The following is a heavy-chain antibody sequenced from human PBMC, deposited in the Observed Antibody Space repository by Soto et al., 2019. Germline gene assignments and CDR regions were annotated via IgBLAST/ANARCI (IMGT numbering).Heavy chain of an antibody. CDR1: GFTFSSYG. Sequence: GGSLRLSCAASGFTFSSYGMHWVRQAPGKGLEWVAVIWYDGSNKYYADSVKGRLTISRDNSKNTLYLQMNSLRAEDTAVYYCAREITKAVAGTGSVGYWGQGTLVTVSS. D-gene: IGHD6-19*01. CDR2: IWYDGSNK. V-gene: IGHV3-33*01. CDR3: AREITKAVAGTGSVGY. J-gene: IGHJ4*02.